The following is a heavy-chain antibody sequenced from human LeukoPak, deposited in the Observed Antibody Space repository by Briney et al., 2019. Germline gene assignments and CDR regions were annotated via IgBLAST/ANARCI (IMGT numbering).Heavy chain of an antibody. CDR3: ARGIVVLAAMGFDP. V-gene: IGHV4-30-4*08. J-gene: IGHJ5*02. CDR2: IYYSGST. CDR1: GGSISSGDYY. Sequence: PSETLSLTCTVSGGSISSGDYYWSWIRQPPGKGLEWIGYIYYSGSTYYNPSLKSRVTISVDTSKNQFSLKLSSVTAADTAVYYCARGIVVLAAMGFDPWGKGTLVTVSS. D-gene: IGHD2-2*01.